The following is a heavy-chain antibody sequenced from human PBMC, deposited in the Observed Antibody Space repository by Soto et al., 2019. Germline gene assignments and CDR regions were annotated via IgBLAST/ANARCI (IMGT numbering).Heavy chain of an antibody. CDR2: IYSTGNT. CDR1: GGSITSSSY. J-gene: IGHJ6*02. CDR3: RSSSRYSTDV. Sequence: QLHLQESGPGLVKPSETLSLSGTVSGGSITSSSYWGWIRQPPGKGLEWIGSIYSTGNTYYNPSLKGRVTISADTSKNQFSLNLISVTAADTAVYYCRSSSRYSTDVWGQGTTVTVSS. D-gene: IGHD6-13*01. V-gene: IGHV4-39*01.